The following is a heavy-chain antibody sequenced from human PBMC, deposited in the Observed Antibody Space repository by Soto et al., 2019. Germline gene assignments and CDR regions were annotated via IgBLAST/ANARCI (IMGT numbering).Heavy chain of an antibody. J-gene: IGHJ4*02. CDR1: GFTFSSSG. Sequence: PGGSLRLSCAASGFTFSSSGMHWVRQAPGKGLEWVAVIWYDGSNKYYADSAKGRFTIFRDNSKNTLYLQMNSLRVEDTAIYYCRRGYSHGTSFESWGQGTSVTLSS. CDR3: RRGYSHGTSFES. D-gene: IGHD5-18*01. CDR2: IWYDGSNK. V-gene: IGHV3-33*01.